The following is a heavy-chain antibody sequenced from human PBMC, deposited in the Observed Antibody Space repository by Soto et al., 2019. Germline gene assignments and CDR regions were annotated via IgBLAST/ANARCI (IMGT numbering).Heavy chain of an antibody. Sequence: GASVKVSCKASGYTFTSYGISWVRQAPGQGLEWMGWISAYNGNTNYAQKLQGRVTMTTDTSTSTAYMELRSLRSDDTAVYYCARVGRGSYYYYYGMDVWGQGTTVTVSS. CDR1: GYTFTSYG. CDR2: ISAYNGNT. CDR3: ARVGRGSYYYYYGMDV. J-gene: IGHJ6*02. D-gene: IGHD1-26*01. V-gene: IGHV1-18*01.